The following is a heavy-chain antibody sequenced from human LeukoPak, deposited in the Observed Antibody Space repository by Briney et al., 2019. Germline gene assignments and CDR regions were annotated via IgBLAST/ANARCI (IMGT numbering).Heavy chain of an antibody. CDR1: GGSIRSSNYF. J-gene: IGHJ4*02. CDR2: IYYSGST. V-gene: IGHV4-39*01. Sequence: PSETLSLTCTVSGGSIRSSNYFWGWIRQPPGKGLEWIGNIYYSGSTYYNPSLKSRVTISVDTTKNQFSLRLSSVTAADTAVYYCASQPSYFYYWGQGTLVTVSS. CDR3: ASQPSYFYY.